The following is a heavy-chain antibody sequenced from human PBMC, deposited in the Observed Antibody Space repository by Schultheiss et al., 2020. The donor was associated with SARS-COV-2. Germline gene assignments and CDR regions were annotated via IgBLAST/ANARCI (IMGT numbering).Heavy chain of an antibody. CDR3: ARVKGRYYTIFGPDYYYMDV. J-gene: IGHJ6*03. V-gene: IGHV3-23*01. D-gene: IGHD3-3*01. Sequence: GGSLRLSCAASGFTFISYAMSWVRQAPGKGLEWVSAISGSGGSTYYPGSVKGRFTISRENAKNTLYLQMNSLRAEDTAVYYCARVKGRYYTIFGPDYYYMDVWGKGTTVTVSS. CDR2: ISGSGGST. CDR1: GFTFISYA.